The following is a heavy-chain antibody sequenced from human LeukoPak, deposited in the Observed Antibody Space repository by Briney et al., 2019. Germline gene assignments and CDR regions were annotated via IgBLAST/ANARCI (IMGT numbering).Heavy chain of an antibody. J-gene: IGHJ6*02. V-gene: IGHV1-8*01. CDR1: GYTFTSYD. Sequence: ASVKVSCKASGYTFTSYDINWVRQATGQGLEWMGWMNPNSGNTGYAQKFQGRVTMTRNTSISTAYMELSSLRSEDTAVYYCARENIAVADWYGMDVWGQGTTVTVSS. D-gene: IGHD6-19*01. CDR2: MNPNSGNT. CDR3: ARENIAVADWYGMDV.